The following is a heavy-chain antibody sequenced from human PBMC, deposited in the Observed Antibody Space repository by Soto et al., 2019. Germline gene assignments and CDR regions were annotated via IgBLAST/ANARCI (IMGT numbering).Heavy chain of an antibody. D-gene: IGHD1-1*01. CDR3: ARDWKGAEGFDP. V-gene: IGHV1-18*01. CDR2: IGADNGDT. Sequence: QVQLVQSGAEVKKPGASVKVSCKASGYTFSTYGFSWVRQAPGQGLEWMGWIGADNGDTNYAQNFQGRVTMTTDTSPTTSYMELRSLTSDHTAVYFCARDWKGAEGFDPWSQGTLVTVSS. J-gene: IGHJ5*02. CDR1: GYTFSTYG.